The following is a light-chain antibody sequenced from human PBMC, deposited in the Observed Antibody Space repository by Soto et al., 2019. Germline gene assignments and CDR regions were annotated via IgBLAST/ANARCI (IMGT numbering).Light chain of an antibody. CDR3: QQRYSTQWT. J-gene: IGKJ1*01. Sequence: IQMPQSPSSLSASVGDRVTITCRASQSISSYLKWYQQKPGKAAKILIYAASSLQRGVPSRFCGSGSGTDFTLTISSLQPEDVATYYCQQRYSTQWTFGQGTKVDI. V-gene: IGKV1-39*01. CDR2: AAS. CDR1: QSISSY.